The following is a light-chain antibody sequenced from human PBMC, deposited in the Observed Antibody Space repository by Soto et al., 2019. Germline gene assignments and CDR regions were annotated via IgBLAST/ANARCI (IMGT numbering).Light chain of an antibody. CDR2: GAS. CDR1: QSVSSSH. J-gene: IGKJ1*01. Sequence: EIVLTQSPGTLSLSPGERATLSCRASQSVSSSHLAWYQQKAGQAPRVLIYGASSRATGIPDRFSGSGSGTDFTLTISRLETEDFAVYYCQQYGNSPWTFGQGTKVEIK. CDR3: QQYGNSPWT. V-gene: IGKV3-20*01.